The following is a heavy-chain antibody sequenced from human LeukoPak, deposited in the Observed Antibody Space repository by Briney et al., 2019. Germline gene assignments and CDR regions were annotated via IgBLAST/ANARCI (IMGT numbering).Heavy chain of an antibody. CDR2: IYYSGST. J-gene: IGHJ6*03. D-gene: IGHD6-13*01. V-gene: IGHV4-39*01. CDR1: GGSISSSSYY. CDR3: ARAIAAADQPIHYYMDV. Sequence: SETLSLTCTVSGGSISSSSYYWGWIRQPPGKGLEWIGSIYYSGSTYYNPSLKSRVTISVDTSKNQFSLKLSSVTAADTAVYYCARAIAAADQPIHYYMDVWGKGTTVTVSS.